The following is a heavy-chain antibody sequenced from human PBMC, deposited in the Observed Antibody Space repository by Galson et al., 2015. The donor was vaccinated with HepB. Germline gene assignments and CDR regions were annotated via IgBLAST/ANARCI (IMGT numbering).Heavy chain of an antibody. CDR3: AKEYDSSTYCYYFDY. V-gene: IGHV3-30*18. Sequence: SLRLSCAASGFTFKNYGMHWVRQAPGKGLQWVALISYDERNKYYEDSVKGQFTISRDNSKNILYLQMNSLRAEDTAVYYCAKEYDSSTYCYYFDYWGQGTQVTVSS. CDR1: GFTFKNYG. D-gene: IGHD3-22*01. J-gene: IGHJ4*02. CDR2: ISYDERNK.